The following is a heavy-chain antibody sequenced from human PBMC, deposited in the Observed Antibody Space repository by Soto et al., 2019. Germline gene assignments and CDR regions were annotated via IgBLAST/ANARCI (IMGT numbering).Heavy chain of an antibody. V-gene: IGHV1-2*04. CDR2: INPNSGGT. CDR3: ARDSLRSDSGIAAAGTWWFDP. Sequence: GASVKVSCKASGYTFTGYYMHWVRQAPGQGLEWMGWINPNSGGTNYAQKFQGWVTMTRDTSISTAYMELSRLRSDDTAVYYCARDSLRSDSGIAAAGTWWFDPWGEGTLVTVSS. CDR1: GYTFTGYY. D-gene: IGHD6-13*01. J-gene: IGHJ5*02.